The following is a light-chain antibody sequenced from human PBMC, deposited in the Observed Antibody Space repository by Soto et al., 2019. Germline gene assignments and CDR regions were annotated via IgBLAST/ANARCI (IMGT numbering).Light chain of an antibody. CDR2: DVS. Sequence: QSALTQPASVSGSPGQSITISCAGTSADVGAYDYVSWYQHHPGKVPKLMIYDVSDWPSGVSTRFSGSKSANMASLTISGLQADDEADYYCAAYTTSSTLVFGGGTKLTVL. CDR1: SADVGAYDY. V-gene: IGLV2-14*03. J-gene: IGLJ3*02. CDR3: AAYTTSSTLV.